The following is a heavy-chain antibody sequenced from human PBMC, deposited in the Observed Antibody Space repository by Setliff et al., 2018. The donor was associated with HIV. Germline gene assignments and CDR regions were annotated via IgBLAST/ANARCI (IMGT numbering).Heavy chain of an antibody. J-gene: IGHJ6*02. D-gene: IGHD2-2*01. Sequence: ASVKVSCKASGYTFTGYYMHWVRQAPGQGLEWMGVIHPSGGSTSYAQSFQDRVTMTRDTSTSTVYMELSSLRSEDTAVYYCARDHCSSSGCYEYSYYGMDVWGQGTTVTVSS. CDR3: ARDHCSSSGCYEYSYYGMDV. V-gene: IGHV1-46*01. CDR2: IHPSGGST. CDR1: GYTFTGYY.